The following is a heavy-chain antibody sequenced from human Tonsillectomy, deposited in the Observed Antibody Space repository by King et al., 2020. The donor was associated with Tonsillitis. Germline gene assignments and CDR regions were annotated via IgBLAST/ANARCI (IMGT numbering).Heavy chain of an antibody. CDR2: IYTSGST. CDR1: GGSISSYY. D-gene: IGHD2-2*01. J-gene: IGHJ6*03. Sequence: LQLQESGPGLVKPSETLSLTCTVSGGSISSYYWSWFRQPAGKGLEWIGRIYTSGSTNYNPSLKSRVTMSVDTSKNQFSLKLSSVTAADTAMYYCAREARDCSSTSCYEGYYYYMDVWGKGTTVTVSS. CDR3: AREARDCSSTSCYEGYYYYMDV. V-gene: IGHV4-4*07.